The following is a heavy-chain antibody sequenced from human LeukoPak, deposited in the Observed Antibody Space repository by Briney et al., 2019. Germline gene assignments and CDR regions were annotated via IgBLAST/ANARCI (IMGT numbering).Heavy chain of an antibody. CDR3: ASTLWFGELRFDY. CDR1: GYTFTGYY. Sequence: AWVKVSCKASGYTFTGYYMHWVRQAPGQGLEWMGRINPNSGGTNYAQKFQGRVTMTRDTSISTAYMELSRLGSDDTAVYYCASTLWFGELRFDYWGQGTLVTVSS. D-gene: IGHD3-10*01. CDR2: INPNSGGT. V-gene: IGHV1-2*06. J-gene: IGHJ4*02.